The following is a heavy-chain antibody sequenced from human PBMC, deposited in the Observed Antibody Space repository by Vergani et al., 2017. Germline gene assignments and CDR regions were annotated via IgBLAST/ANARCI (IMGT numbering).Heavy chain of an antibody. CDR3: ARRPYYYDSSGYYPTFYFDY. J-gene: IGHJ4*02. CDR2: IYYSGST. Sequence: QVQLQESGPGLVKPSQTLSLTCTVSGGSISSGDYYWSWIRQPPGKGLEWIGYIYYSGSTYYNPSLKSRVTISVDTSKNQFSLKLSSVTAADTAVYYCARRPYYYDSSGYYPTFYFDYWGQGTLVTVSS. V-gene: IGHV4-30-4*01. D-gene: IGHD3-22*01. CDR1: GGSISSGDYY.